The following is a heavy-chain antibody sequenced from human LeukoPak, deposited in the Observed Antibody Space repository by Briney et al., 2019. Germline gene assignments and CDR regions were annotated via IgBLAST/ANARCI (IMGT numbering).Heavy chain of an antibody. Sequence: GGSLRLSCAASGFTVSSNYMSWVRQAPGKGLEWVSVIYSGGSTYYADFVKGRFTISRDNSRNTVDVQMNSLRSEDSALYYCAKGGQYDSDSFFDFWGQGTLVIVST. V-gene: IGHV3-66*02. CDR3: AKGGQYDSDSFFDF. J-gene: IGHJ4*02. CDR2: IYSGGST. D-gene: IGHD3-22*01. CDR1: GFTVSSNY.